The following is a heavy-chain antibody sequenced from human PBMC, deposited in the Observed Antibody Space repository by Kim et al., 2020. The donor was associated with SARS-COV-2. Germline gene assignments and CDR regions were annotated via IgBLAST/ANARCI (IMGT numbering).Heavy chain of an antibody. Sequence: SETLSLTCTVSGGSISSSSYYWGWIRQPPGKGLEWIGSIYYSGSTYYNPSLKSRVTISADTSKNQFSLKLSSVTAADTAVYYCARLRAYYFDYWGQGTLVTVSS. J-gene: IGHJ4*02. CDR1: GGSISSSSYY. CDR3: ARLRAYYFDY. V-gene: IGHV4-39*01. CDR2: IYYSGST.